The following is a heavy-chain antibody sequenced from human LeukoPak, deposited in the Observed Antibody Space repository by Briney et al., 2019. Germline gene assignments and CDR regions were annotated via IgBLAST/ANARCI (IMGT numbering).Heavy chain of an antibody. V-gene: IGHV4-4*02. CDR1: GGSISSTNW. D-gene: IGHD4-17*01. J-gene: IGHJ4*02. CDR2: IFQSGRT. CDR3: ARVPAFYYGDYWTSSNYFDY. Sequence: SGTLSLTCAVSGGSISSTNWWSWVRHPPGKGLEWIGEIFQSGRTNYNPSPKSRVTISVDKSRNQFSLKLSSVTAADTAVYYCARVPAFYYGDYWTSSNYFDYWGQGTLVTVSS.